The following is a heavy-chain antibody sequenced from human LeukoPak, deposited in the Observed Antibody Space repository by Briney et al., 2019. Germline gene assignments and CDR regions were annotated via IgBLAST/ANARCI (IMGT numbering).Heavy chain of an antibody. V-gene: IGHV4-4*07. CDR2: IYTSGST. D-gene: IGHD2-15*01. CDR3: ARWVVVAATNPPHNWFDP. Sequence: SETLSLTCTVSGGSISSYYWSWIRQPTGKGLEWIGRIYTSGSTNYNPSLKSRVTMSVDTSKNQFSLKLSSVTAADTAVYYCARWVVVAATNPPHNWFDPWGQGTLVTVSS. J-gene: IGHJ5*02. CDR1: GGSISSYY.